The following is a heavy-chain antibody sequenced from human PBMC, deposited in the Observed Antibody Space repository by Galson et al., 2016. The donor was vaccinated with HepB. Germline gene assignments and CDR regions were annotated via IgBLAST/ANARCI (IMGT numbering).Heavy chain of an antibody. D-gene: IGHD1-26*01. CDR3: ARDPSGSLDY. CDR2: ISSSSDNK. V-gene: IGHV3-21*01. J-gene: IGHJ4*02. Sequence: SLRLSCAASGFTFSSYSMNWVRQAPGKGLEWVSGISSSSDNKVYAESVKGRFTISGDNAKNSLYLQMNSLRAEDTAVYYCARDPSGSLDYWGQGILVTVSS. CDR1: GFTFSSYS.